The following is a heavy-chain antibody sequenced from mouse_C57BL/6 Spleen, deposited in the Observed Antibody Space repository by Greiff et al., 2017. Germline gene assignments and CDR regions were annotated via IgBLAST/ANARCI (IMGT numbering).Heavy chain of an antibody. Sequence: QVQLQQPGAELVKPGASVKLSCKASGYTFTSYWMHWVKQRPGQGLEWIGMIHPNSGSTNYNEKFKSKATLTVDKSSSTAYMQLSSLTSEDSAVYYCAEDEDYDSSYDFAYWGQGTLVTVSA. CDR1: GYTFTSYW. J-gene: IGHJ3*01. V-gene: IGHV1-64*01. CDR2: IHPNSGST. D-gene: IGHD1-1*01. CDR3: AEDEDYDSSYDFAY.